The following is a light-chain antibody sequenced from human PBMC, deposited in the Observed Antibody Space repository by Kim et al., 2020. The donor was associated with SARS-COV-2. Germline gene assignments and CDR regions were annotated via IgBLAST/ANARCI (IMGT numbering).Light chain of an antibody. CDR1: KLGDKY. Sequence: VSVSPGQTASITCSGDKLGDKYACWYQQKPGQSPVLVIYQDSKRPSGIPERFSGSNSGNTATLTISGTQAMDEADYYCQAWDSSTPIGGGTKVTVL. J-gene: IGLJ2*01. CDR3: QAWDSSTP. CDR2: QDS. V-gene: IGLV3-1*01.